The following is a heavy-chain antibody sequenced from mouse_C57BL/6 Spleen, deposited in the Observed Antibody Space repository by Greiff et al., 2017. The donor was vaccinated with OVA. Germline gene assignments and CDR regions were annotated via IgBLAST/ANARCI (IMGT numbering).Heavy chain of an antibody. CDR1: GFNIKDYY. CDR2: IDPEDGDT. D-gene: IGHD1-1*01. J-gene: IGHJ4*01. Sequence: EVQLQQSGAELVRPGASVKLSCTASGFNIKDYYMHWVKQRPEQGLEWIGRIDPEDGDTEYAPKFQGKATMTADTSSNTAYLQLSSLTSEDTAVYYWTGGITTVVGAMDYWGQGTSVTVSS. CDR3: TGGITTVVGAMDY. V-gene: IGHV14-1*01.